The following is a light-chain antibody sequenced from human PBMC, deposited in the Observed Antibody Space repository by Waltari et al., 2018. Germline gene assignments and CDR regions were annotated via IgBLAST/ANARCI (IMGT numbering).Light chain of an antibody. Sequence: SPSSLGASVGDRVTITCRASQSVITYLNWYQQKPGEAPKLLIYAGSVLQSGVPSRFSGSGSGTDFTLTISSVQPEDFATYYCQQTWTFGPGTRVDIK. J-gene: IGKJ3*01. CDR2: AGS. CDR3: QQTWT. V-gene: IGKV1-39*01. CDR1: QSVITY.